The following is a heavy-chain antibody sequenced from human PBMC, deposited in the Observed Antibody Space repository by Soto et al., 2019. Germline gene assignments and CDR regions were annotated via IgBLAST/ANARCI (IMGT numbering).Heavy chain of an antibody. CDR2: TYYRSKWYN. J-gene: IGHJ3*02. D-gene: IGHD3-10*01. CDR3: ARETRSGSYLAFDI. Sequence: SQTLSLTGASSGDSVSSNSAAWNWIRQSPSRGLEWLGRTYYRSKWYNDYAVSVKSRITINPDTSKNQFSLKLSSVTAADTAVYYCARETRSGSYLAFDIWGQGTMVTVSS. V-gene: IGHV6-1*01. CDR1: GDSVSSNSAA.